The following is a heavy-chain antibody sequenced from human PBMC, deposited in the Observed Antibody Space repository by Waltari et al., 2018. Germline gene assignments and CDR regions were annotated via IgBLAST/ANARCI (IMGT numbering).Heavy chain of an antibody. D-gene: IGHD2-2*01. CDR2: IYYSGST. CDR3: ARDAAAAPWFDP. V-gene: IGHV4-59*01. Sequence: QVQLQESGPGLVKPSETLSLTCTVSGGSISSYYWSWIRQPPGKGLEWIGYIYYSGSTNYNPSLKSRVTISVDTSKNQFSLKLSSVTAADTAVYYCARDAAAAPWFDPWGQGTLVTVSS. CDR1: GGSISSYY. J-gene: IGHJ5*02.